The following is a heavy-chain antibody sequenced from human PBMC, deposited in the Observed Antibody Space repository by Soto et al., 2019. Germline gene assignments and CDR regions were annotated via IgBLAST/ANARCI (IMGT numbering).Heavy chain of an antibody. Sequence: QVLLQESGPGLVKPSGTLSLTCDVSGDSISVNTWWSWVRQTPGKGLEWIGEILHSGSVNYNPSLKSRVTISIDKSKNQVSLRLSSMTAADTVLYYCAGLVGRGKFSRLQYWGQGTLVTVSS. CDR3: AGLVGRGKFSRLQY. D-gene: IGHD6-6*01. V-gene: IGHV4-4*02. J-gene: IGHJ1*01. CDR2: ILHSGSV. CDR1: GDSISVNTW.